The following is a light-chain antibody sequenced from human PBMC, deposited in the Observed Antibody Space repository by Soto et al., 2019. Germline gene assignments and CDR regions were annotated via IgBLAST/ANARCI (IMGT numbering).Light chain of an antibody. J-gene: IGLJ1*01. CDR3: CSYAGSPRYV. CDR1: SSDVGTYNY. V-gene: IGLV2-11*01. Sequence: QSALTQPRSVSGSLGQSVTISCTGTSSDVGTYNYVSWYQQHPGKAPKVMIYDVSERPSGVPDRSSGSKSGNTASLTISGLQAEDEADYYCCSYAGSPRYVLGTGTKLTVL. CDR2: DVS.